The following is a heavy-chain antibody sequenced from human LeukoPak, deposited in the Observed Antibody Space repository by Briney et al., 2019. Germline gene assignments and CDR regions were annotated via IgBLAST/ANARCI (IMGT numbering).Heavy chain of an antibody. J-gene: IGHJ4*02. CDR3: AKNLEDPAPIVVVPDAPHY. Sequence: PGGSLRLSCVDSTLSVGGSFVSWVRQAPGKGLEWVSVIYSGGSVYSADSVKGRFTISRDNSKNTLYLQMNSLRAEDTAVYYCAKNLEDPAPIVVVPDAPHYWGQGTLVTVSS. D-gene: IGHD2-2*01. CDR1: TLSVGGSF. CDR2: IYSGGSV. V-gene: IGHV3-66*02.